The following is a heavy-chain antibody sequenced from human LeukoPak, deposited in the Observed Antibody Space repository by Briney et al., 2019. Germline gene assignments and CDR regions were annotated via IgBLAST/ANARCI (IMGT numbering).Heavy chain of an antibody. D-gene: IGHD1-26*01. Sequence: GGSQRLSCAASGFTFHDYSMHWVRQTPGKGLEWLSVISGDGVTTHYADSVKGRFTISRDNSKNTLYLQMNSLRAEDTAVYYCAKDPPVGRTYFDYWGQGTLVTVSS. J-gene: IGHJ4*02. CDR3: AKDPPVGRTYFDY. V-gene: IGHV3-43*02. CDR2: ISGDGVTT. CDR1: GFTFHDYS.